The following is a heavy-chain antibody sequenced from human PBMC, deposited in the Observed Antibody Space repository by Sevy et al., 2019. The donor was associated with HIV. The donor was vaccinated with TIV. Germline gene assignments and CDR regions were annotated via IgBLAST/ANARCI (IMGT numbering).Heavy chain of an antibody. D-gene: IGHD3-10*01. J-gene: IGHJ4*02. CDR2: INQDGSEK. CDR3: ARETGSSHFDY. V-gene: IGHV3-7*01. CDR1: GFTFSKYW. Sequence: GGSLRLSCAASGFTFSKYWMSWVRQAPGKGREWVANINQDGSEKYYVDSVKGRFTISRDNGKNSLYLQTNSLRAEDTAVYYCARETGSSHFDYWGQGTLVTVSS.